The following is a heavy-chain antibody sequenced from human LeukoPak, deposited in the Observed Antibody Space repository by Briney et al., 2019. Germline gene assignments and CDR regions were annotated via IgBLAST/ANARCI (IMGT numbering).Heavy chain of an antibody. D-gene: IGHD2-2*01. J-gene: IGHJ4*02. Sequence: SETLSLTCTVSGGSISSYYWSWIRQPPGKGLEWIGYIYYSGSTNYNPSLKSRVTISVDTSKNQFSLKLSSVTAADTAVYYCARARDIIVVPAAMGHFDYWGQGTLVTVSS. CDR1: GGSISSYY. CDR3: ARARDIIVVPAAMGHFDY. V-gene: IGHV4-59*01. CDR2: IYYSGST.